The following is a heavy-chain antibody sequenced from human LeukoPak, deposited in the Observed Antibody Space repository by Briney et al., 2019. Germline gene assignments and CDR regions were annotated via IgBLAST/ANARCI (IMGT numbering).Heavy chain of an antibody. J-gene: IGHJ4*02. CDR3: AKYSYGYLDY. Sequence: PGGSLRLSCAASGFTFSSYWMSWVRQAPGKGLEWVANIKQDGSEKYYVDSVKGRFTISRDNSKNTLYLQMNSLRAEDTAVYYCAKYSYGYLDYWGQGTLVTVSS. CDR2: IKQDGSEK. CDR1: GFTFSSYW. D-gene: IGHD5-18*01. V-gene: IGHV3-7*01.